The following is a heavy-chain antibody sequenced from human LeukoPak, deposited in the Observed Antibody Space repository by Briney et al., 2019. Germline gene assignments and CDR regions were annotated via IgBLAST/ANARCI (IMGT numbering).Heavy chain of an antibody. J-gene: IGHJ4*02. Sequence: GGSLRLSCAASGFTFSSYAMSWVRQAPGKGLEWVSAISGSGGSRYYSDSVKGRFTISRDSSKNTLDLQMNSLRAEDTAIYFCARLSSSGYSSDNWGQGTLVTVSS. CDR3: ARLSSSGYSSDN. V-gene: IGHV3-23*01. CDR1: GFTFSSYA. D-gene: IGHD2-2*01. CDR2: ISGSGGSR.